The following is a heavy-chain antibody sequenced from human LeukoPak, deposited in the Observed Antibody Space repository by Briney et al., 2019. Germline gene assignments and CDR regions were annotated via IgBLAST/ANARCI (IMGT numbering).Heavy chain of an antibody. Sequence: GGSLRLSCAASGFSFSSFDMHWVRQPTGQGLEWVSTIGTASDTSYPGSVEGRFTLSRDNAKNSLYLQMNSLTAGDTAVYYCARGPPRGKYYYMDVWGKGTTVTVSS. CDR2: IGTASDT. D-gene: IGHD1-1*01. CDR1: GFSFSSFD. J-gene: IGHJ6*03. CDR3: ARGPPRGKYYYMDV. V-gene: IGHV3-13*01.